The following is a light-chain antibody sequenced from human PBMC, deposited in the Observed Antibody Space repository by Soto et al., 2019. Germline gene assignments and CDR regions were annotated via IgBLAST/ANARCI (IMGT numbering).Light chain of an antibody. V-gene: IGKV3-15*01. Sequence: TQYPATLSLFAGESTTLSCRASQSVSSNLAWYQQKTGQAPRLLIYGESTRATGIPDRFSGSGSGTEFTLTISRLQSEDSAVYYCQKYNNWPWTFGQGTKVDIK. CDR2: GES. CDR1: QSVSSN. J-gene: IGKJ1*01. CDR3: QKYNNWPWT.